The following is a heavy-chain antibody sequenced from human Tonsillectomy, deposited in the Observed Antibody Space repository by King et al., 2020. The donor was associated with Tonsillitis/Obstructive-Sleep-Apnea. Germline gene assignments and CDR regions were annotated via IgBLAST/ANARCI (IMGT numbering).Heavy chain of an antibody. V-gene: IGHV5-10-1*01. J-gene: IGHJ6*03. Sequence: QLVQSGAEVKKPGESLRISCKGSGYSFTSYWISWVRQMPGKGLEWMGRIDPSDSYTNYSPSFQGHVTISADKSISTAYLQWSSLKASDTAMYYCASGRPMITFGGVIAPGYYYMDVWGKGTTVTVSS. CDR1: GYSFTSYW. CDR3: ASGRPMITFGGVIAPGYYYMDV. CDR2: IDPSDSYT. D-gene: IGHD3-16*02.